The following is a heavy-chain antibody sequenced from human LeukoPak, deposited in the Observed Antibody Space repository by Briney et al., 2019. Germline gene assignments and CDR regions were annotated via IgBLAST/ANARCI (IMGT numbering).Heavy chain of an antibody. V-gene: IGHV3-66*01. J-gene: IGHJ4*02. Sequence: GGSLRLSCAASGFTVSSNYMSWVRQAPGKGLEWVSVTYSGGSTYYADSVKGRFTISRDNSKNTLYLQMNSLRAEDTAVYYCARVPYSGSYYFDYWGQGTLVTASS. CDR2: TYSGGST. CDR3: ARVPYSGSYYFDY. CDR1: GFTVSSNY. D-gene: IGHD1-26*01.